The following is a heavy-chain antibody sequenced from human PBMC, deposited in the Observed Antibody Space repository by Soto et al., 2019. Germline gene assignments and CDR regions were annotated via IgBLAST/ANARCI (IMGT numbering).Heavy chain of an antibody. CDR2: IYYNGST. D-gene: IGHD4-17*01. CDR3: ARLFKSGDYEDGFEP. Sequence: QVQLQESGPGLVKPSQTLSLTCTVSGGSISSGIYYWSWIRQHPGKGLEWIGYIYYNGSTYYSPSLKSRVTISVDTSKNQFSLKLSSVTAADTAVYYGARLFKSGDYEDGFEPWGQGTLVTVSS. J-gene: IGHJ5*02. CDR1: GGSISSGIYY. V-gene: IGHV4-31*03.